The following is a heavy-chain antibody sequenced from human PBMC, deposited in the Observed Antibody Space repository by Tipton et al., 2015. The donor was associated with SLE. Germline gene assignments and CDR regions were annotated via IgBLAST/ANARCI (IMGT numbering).Heavy chain of an antibody. CDR3: AREGGDIFGDAFDI. CDR1: GGSISNSY. CDR2: IFYTGSV. Sequence: LSLTCTVSGGSISNSYWTWIRQPPGKGLEWIGSIFYTGSVHDNPSLTSRVTMSLDTSKSQFSLKLTSVTAGDTAVYYCAREGGDIFGDAFDIWGRGTMVTVSS. D-gene: IGHD3-3*02. J-gene: IGHJ3*02. V-gene: IGHV4-59*01.